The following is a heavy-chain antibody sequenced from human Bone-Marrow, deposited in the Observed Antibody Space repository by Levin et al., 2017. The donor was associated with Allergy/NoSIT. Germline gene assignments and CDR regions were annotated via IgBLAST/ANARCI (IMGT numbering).Heavy chain of an antibody. D-gene: IGHD3-9*01. CDR1: GDSVTTRRDY. CDR3: ARYFDSIDGFDM. V-gene: IGHV4-39*01. CDR2: VYYTGST. Sequence: ESLKISCSVSGDSVTTRRDYWGWIRQPPGKGLEWIGSVYYTGSTYYKKSLKSRLTISVDTSKNQFSLRLSSLTAADSAVYYCARYFDSIDGFDMWGQGTMVTVSS. J-gene: IGHJ3*02.